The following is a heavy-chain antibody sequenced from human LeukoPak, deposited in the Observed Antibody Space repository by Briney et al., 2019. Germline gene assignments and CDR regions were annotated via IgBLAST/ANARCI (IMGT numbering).Heavy chain of an antibody. J-gene: IGHJ4*02. CDR1: GFSLSTSKMC. CDR3: ARMTPDSPSFDY. CDR2: IDWDDDK. D-gene: IGHD3-3*01. V-gene: IGHV2-70*17. Sequence: SGPTLVKPTQTLTLTCTFSGFSLSTSKMCVTWIRQPPGKALEWLARIDWDDDKFYSSPLKTRLTISKDTSRNQVVLTMTNMDPVDTGTYYCARMTPDSPSFDYWGQGTLVTVSS.